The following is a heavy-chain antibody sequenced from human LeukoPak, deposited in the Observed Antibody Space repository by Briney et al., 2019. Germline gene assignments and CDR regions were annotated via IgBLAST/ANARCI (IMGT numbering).Heavy chain of an antibody. D-gene: IGHD5-24*01. CDR2: ISSSSSYI. V-gene: IGHV3-21*01. Sequence: GGSLRLSCAASGFTFSSYSMDWVRQAPGKGLEWVSSISSSSSYIYYADPVKGRFTISRDNAKNSLYLQMNSLRAEDTAVYYCARARGDGYNFFYWGQGTLVTVSS. CDR3: ARARGDGYNFFY. CDR1: GFTFSSYS. J-gene: IGHJ4*02.